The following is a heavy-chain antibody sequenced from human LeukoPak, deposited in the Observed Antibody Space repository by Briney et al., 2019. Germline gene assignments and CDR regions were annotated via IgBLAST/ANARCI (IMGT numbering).Heavy chain of an antibody. CDR2: ISGSGGST. V-gene: IGHV3-23*01. CDR3: AKAIDYYDSSAPGY. CDR1: GFTFSSYA. J-gene: IGHJ4*02. Sequence: GGSLRLSCAASGFTFSSYAMSWVRQAPGKGLEWVSAISGSGGSTYYADSVKGRFTISRDNSKNTLYLQMNSLRAEDTAVYYCAKAIDYYDSSAPGYWGQGTLVTVSS. D-gene: IGHD3-22*01.